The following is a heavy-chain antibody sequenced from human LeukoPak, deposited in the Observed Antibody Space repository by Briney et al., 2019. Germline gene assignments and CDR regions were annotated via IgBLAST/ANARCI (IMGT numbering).Heavy chain of an antibody. CDR1: GFTFSSYS. CDR3: AKDSAGYSYGPNWFDP. D-gene: IGHD5-18*01. V-gene: IGHV3-23*01. CDR2: ISGSGGST. J-gene: IGHJ5*02. Sequence: GGSLRLSCAASGFTFSSYSMNWARQAPGKGLEWVSAISGSGGSTYYADSVKGRFTISRDNSKNTLYLQMNSLRAEDTAVYYCAKDSAGYSYGPNWFDPWGQGTLVTVSS.